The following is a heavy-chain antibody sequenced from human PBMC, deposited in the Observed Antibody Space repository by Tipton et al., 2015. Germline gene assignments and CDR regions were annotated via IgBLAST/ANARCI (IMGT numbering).Heavy chain of an antibody. V-gene: IGHV4-59*01. CDR1: ADSISNYY. CDR2: IYYSGST. Sequence: TLSLTCTFSADSISNYYWSWIRQPPGKGLEWIGFIYYSGSTNYNPSLKSRVTISADTSKNQFSPKLPSVTAADTAVYFCATSYAANPSGFWFWGQGTLVTVSS. J-gene: IGHJ4*02. CDR3: ATSYAANPSGFWF. D-gene: IGHD2-15*01.